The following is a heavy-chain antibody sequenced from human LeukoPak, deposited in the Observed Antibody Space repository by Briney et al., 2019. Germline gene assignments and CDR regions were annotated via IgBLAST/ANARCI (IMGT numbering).Heavy chain of an antibody. J-gene: IGHJ4*02. CDR2: IKPDGSEI. Sequence: GGSLRLSCAASVFSFSDSWMDWVRQAPGKGMEWVANIKPDGSEIYYVDAVKGRFTISRDNAKNSLYLQMDSLRDDDTAVYYCTRSLVNWGQGTPVTVSS. D-gene: IGHD6-19*01. V-gene: IGHV3-7*02. CDR3: TRSLVN. CDR1: VFSFSDSW.